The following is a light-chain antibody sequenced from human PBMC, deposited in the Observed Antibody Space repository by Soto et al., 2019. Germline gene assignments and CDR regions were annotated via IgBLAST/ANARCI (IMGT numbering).Light chain of an antibody. CDR1: QSVSSTY. Sequence: VLTRSPSSLALSPVDSAILSCRASQSVSSTYLAWYQQKPGQAPRLLIYGASSRAIGIPDRFSGSVSGSDFILTIYRLEPEDFAVYYCQQYGSSHTFGQGTRLEIK. V-gene: IGKV3-20*01. CDR3: QQYGSSHT. CDR2: GAS. J-gene: IGKJ5*01.